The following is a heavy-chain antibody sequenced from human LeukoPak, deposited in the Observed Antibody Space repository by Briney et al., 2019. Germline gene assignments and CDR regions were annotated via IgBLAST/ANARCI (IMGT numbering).Heavy chain of an antibody. CDR2: IHYSGST. D-gene: IGHD4-23*01. CDR1: GGSIRSDY. J-gene: IGHJ4*02. Sequence: SETLSLTCTVSGGSIRSDYWSWVRQPSGKALECIGYIHYSGSTNYNASLKSRVTMSVDMSKNQFSLKLTSVTAADTAVYYCARLGRKTSVVPPDFDCWGQGTLVTVSS. CDR3: ARLGRKTSVVPPDFDC. V-gene: IGHV4-59*01.